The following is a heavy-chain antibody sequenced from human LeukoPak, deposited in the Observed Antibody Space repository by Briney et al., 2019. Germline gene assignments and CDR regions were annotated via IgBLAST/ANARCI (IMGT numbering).Heavy chain of an antibody. CDR3: ARDEPGYGEFLLY. CDR2: INGAGTMK. V-gene: IGHV3-7*01. Sequence: PGGSLRLSCAASGFSLGDYWMSWVRQAPGKGLEWVANINGAGTMKSVADSVKGRFTISRDNTKNSLYLVMNSLRAEDTAVYYCARDEPGYGEFLLYWGQGTLLTVSS. CDR1: GFSLGDYW. J-gene: IGHJ4*02. D-gene: IGHD3-10*01.